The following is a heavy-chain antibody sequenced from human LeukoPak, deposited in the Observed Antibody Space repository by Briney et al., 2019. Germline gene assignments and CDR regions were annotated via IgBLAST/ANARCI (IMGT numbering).Heavy chain of an antibody. Sequence: PGGSLRLSCAASGFTFSSYAMHWVRQAPGKGLEWVAVISYDGSNKYYADSVKGRFTISRDNSKNTLYLQMNSLRAEDTAVYYCARGQPIFGVVIMGDYWGQGTLVTVSS. CDR2: ISYDGSNK. D-gene: IGHD3-3*01. CDR3: ARGQPIFGVVIMGDY. CDR1: GFTFSSYA. J-gene: IGHJ4*02. V-gene: IGHV3-30-3*01.